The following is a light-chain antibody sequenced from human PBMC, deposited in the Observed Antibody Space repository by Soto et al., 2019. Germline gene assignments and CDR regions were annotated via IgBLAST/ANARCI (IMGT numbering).Light chain of an antibody. V-gene: IGKV2-30*01. CDR3: LQYSHLPHT. J-gene: IGKJ2*01. CDR2: YVS. Sequence: DVVMTQSPLSLPVTLGQPASISCRSRQGLVYRNGNTFLDWFFQRPGQSPKRLNYYVSNRDFGVPDRFSGSGSGTDFTLHMSRLEAEDVRVYYCLQYSHLPHTFGQGTKLDIK. CDR1: QGLVYRNGNTF.